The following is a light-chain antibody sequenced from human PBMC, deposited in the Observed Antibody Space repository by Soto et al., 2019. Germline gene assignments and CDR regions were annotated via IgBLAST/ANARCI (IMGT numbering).Light chain of an antibody. CDR2: GNI. J-gene: IGLJ2*01. CDR1: SSNIGAGYD. CDR3: SSYTRSSKVV. Sequence: QPVLTQPPSVSGAPGQRVTISCTGSSSNIGAGYDVHWYQQRPGTAPKLLIFGNINRPSGVPDRFSGSKSGTSASLAITGLQAEDEADYYCSSYTRSSKVVFGGGTQLTVL. V-gene: IGLV1-40*01.